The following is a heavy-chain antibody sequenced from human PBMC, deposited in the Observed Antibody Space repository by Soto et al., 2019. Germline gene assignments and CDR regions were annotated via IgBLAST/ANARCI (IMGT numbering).Heavy chain of an antibody. CDR3: ARVWEWNYGFTTYDQYYMDV. CDR2: MNPNSGNT. V-gene: IGHV1-8*01. Sequence: GASVKVSCKASGYTFTSHDINWVRQATGQGLEWMGWMNPNSGNTGFAQKFQGRVTMTRNTSISTAYMELSSLRSEDTAVYFCARVWEWNYGFTTYDQYYMDVWGKGTTLTVSS. J-gene: IGHJ6*03. D-gene: IGHD1-7*01. CDR1: GYTFTSHD.